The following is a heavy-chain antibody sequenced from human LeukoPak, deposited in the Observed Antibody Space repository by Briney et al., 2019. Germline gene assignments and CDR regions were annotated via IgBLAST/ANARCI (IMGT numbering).Heavy chain of an antibody. V-gene: IGHV1-18*04. Sequence: GASVKVSCKASGYTFTGYYMHWVRQALGQGLEWMGWISAYNGNTNYAQKLQGRVTMTTGTSTSTAYMELRSLRSDDTAVYYCAKQGAYCGGDCYSPSHWFDPWGQGTLVTVSS. CDR3: AKQGAYCGGDCYSPSHWFDP. CDR1: GYTFTGYY. CDR2: ISAYNGNT. J-gene: IGHJ5*02. D-gene: IGHD2-21*02.